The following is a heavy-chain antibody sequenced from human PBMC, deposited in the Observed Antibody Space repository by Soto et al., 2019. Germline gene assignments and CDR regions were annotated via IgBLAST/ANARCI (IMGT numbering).Heavy chain of an antibody. Sequence: SETLSLTCAVYGGSFSGYYWSWIRQPPGKGLEWIGEINHSGSTNYNPSLKSRVTISVDTSKNQFSLKLSSVTAADTAVYYCARGPRYSGYDYYFDYWGQGTLV. D-gene: IGHD5-12*01. CDR1: GGSFSGYY. J-gene: IGHJ4*02. CDR2: INHSGST. CDR3: ARGPRYSGYDYYFDY. V-gene: IGHV4-34*01.